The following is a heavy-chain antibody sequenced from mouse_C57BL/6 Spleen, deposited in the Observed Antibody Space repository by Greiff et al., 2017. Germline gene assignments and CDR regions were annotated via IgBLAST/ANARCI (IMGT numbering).Heavy chain of an antibody. J-gene: IGHJ2*01. CDR1: GFTFSSYA. V-gene: IGHV5-4*01. D-gene: IGHD2-4*01. Sequence: EVHLVESGGGLVKPGGSLKLSCAASGFTFSSYAMSWVRQTPEKRLEWVATISDGGSYTYYPDNVKGRFTISRDNAKNNLYLQMSHLKSEDTAMYCGVREGIYYDYEGYYFDYWGQGTTLTVSS. CDR3: VREGIYYDYEGYYFDY. CDR2: ISDGGSYT.